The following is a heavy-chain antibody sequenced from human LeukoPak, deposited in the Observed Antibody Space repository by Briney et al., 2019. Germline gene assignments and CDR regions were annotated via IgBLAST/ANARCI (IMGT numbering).Heavy chain of an antibody. Sequence: ASVKVSCKASGYTFTGYYMHWLRQAPGQGLEWMGWINPNSGGTNYAQKFQGRVTMTRDTSISTAYMELSRLRSDDTAVYYCARDESSRYYDSSGYTHWGQGTLVTVSS. CDR3: ARDESSRYYDSSGYTH. CDR2: INPNSGGT. D-gene: IGHD3-22*01. J-gene: IGHJ4*02. V-gene: IGHV1-2*02. CDR1: GYTFTGYY.